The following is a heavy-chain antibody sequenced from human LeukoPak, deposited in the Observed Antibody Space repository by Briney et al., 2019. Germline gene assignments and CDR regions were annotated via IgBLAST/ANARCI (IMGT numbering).Heavy chain of an antibody. CDR1: GYSISSGYY. V-gene: IGHV4-38-2*01. Sequence: KPSETLSLTCDVSGYSISSGYYWGWVRQSPGKGLEWVGTLYHSVSTSYNPSLKSRVTISVDTSKNQLSLKLSSVTAADTAVYYCARSGCSSTYCPNFDYWGQGILVTVSS. CDR3: ARSGCSSTYCPNFDY. J-gene: IGHJ4*02. CDR2: LYHSVST. D-gene: IGHD2-2*01.